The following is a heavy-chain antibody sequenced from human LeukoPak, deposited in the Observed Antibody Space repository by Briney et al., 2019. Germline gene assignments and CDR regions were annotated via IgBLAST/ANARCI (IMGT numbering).Heavy chain of an antibody. CDR3: AREFLAGNNWFDP. J-gene: IGHJ5*02. D-gene: IGHD1-1*01. CDR2: IDPNSGGT. Sequence: GASVKVSCKASGYTFTGYYMHWVRQAPGQGLEWRGWIDPNSGGTNYAQKFQGRVTMTRDTSITTAHMELSRLRSDDTAVYYCAREFLAGNNWFDPWGQGTLVTVSS. V-gene: IGHV1-2*02. CDR1: GYTFTGYY.